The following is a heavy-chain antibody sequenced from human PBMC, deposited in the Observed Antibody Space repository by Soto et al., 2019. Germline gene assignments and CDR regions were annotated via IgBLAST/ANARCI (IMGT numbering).Heavy chain of an antibody. CDR3: TRRGGSTTGCYFN. CDR1: GFPFSSYW. D-gene: IGHD2-2*01. CDR2: INGDGSSI. V-gene: IGHV3-74*03. Sequence: EVRLVESGGDLVQPGGSLRLSCAASGFPFSSYWMHWVRQAPGKGLVWVSRINGDGSSITYADSVKGRFTISRDNAKNKLYLQMNSLRAEDAAVYYCTRRGGSTTGCYFNWGRGTLVTVSS. J-gene: IGHJ4*02.